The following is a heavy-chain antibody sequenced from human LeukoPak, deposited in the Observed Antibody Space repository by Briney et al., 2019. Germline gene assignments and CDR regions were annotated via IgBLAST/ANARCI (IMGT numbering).Heavy chain of an antibody. J-gene: IGHJ4*02. D-gene: IGHD3-3*01. Sequence: SQTLCLTCTVSGGSISSGGYYWSWIRQPPGKGLEWIGYIYHSGSTYYNPSLKSRVTISVDRSKNQFSLKLSSVTAADTAVYYCARWHGDFWSGYYAQGFDYWGQGTLVTVSS. CDR3: ARWHGDFWSGYYAQGFDY. CDR2: IYHSGST. CDR1: GGSISSGGYY. V-gene: IGHV4-30-2*01.